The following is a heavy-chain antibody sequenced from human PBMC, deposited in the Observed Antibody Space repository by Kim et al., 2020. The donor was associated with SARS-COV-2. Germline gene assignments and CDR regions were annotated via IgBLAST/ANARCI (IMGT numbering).Heavy chain of an antibody. V-gene: IGHV4-31*03. Sequence: SEILSLTCSVSGGSITSGNYYWTWIRQRPGQGLEWLGYIYRVGTAYYNPSLESRISISMDTSKNHFSLKMSSVTAADTAVYFCARDLATSNDALDIWGQGTMVTVSS. J-gene: IGHJ3*02. CDR2: IYRVGTA. CDR3: ARDLATSNDALDI. D-gene: IGHD1-26*01. CDR1: GGSITSGNYY.